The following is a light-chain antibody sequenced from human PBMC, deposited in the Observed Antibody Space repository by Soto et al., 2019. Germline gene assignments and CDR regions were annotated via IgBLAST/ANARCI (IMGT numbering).Light chain of an antibody. CDR2: DAS. Sequence: MTLSPSSLSASVGDRVTITCRASQSISNFLNWYQHKPGKAPKILIYDASRLQSGVLSRFSGHSSGTDFTLTISSLQAEDAATDYCPQTYNSTVTFGQGTRLEIK. CDR1: QSISNF. CDR3: PQTYNSTVT. J-gene: IGKJ5*01. V-gene: IGKV1-39*01.